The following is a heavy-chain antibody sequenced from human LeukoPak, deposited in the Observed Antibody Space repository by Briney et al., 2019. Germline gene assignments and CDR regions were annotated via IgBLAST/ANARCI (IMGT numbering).Heavy chain of an antibody. V-gene: IGHV1-69*13. CDR2: IIPIFGTA. J-gene: IGHJ1*01. D-gene: IGHD2-2*02. CDR1: GGTFSSYA. CDR3: AREGEYCSSTSCYNYFQH. Sequence: SVKVSCKASGGTFSSYAISWVRQAPGQGLEWRGGIIPIFGTANYAQKFQGRVTITADESTSTAYMELSSLRSEDTAVYYCAREGEYCSSTSCYNYFQHWGQGTLVAVSS.